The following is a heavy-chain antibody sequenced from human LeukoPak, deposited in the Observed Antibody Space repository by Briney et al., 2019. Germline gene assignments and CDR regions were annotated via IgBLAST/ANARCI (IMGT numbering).Heavy chain of an antibody. Sequence: SETLSLTCTVSGYSISSGYYWGWIRQPPGKGLEWIGSIYHSGSTYYNPSLKSRVTISVDTSKNQFSLKLSSVTAADTAVYYCARRAGEFDYWGQGTLVTVPS. CDR3: ARRAGEFDY. V-gene: IGHV4-38-2*02. CDR1: GYSISSGYY. CDR2: IYHSGST. J-gene: IGHJ4*02. D-gene: IGHD7-27*01.